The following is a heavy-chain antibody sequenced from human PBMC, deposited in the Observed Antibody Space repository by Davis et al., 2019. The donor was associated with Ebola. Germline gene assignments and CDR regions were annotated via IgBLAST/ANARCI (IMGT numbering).Heavy chain of an antibody. CDR1: GYTFITYD. CDR2: ISAYNGNT. Sequence: ASVKVSCKASGYTFITYDIFWVRQAPGQGLEWMGWISAYNGNTNYAQKLQGRVTMTTDTSTSTAYMELRSLRSDDTAVYYCARGYSSSWYEYYYYYGMDVWGQGTTVTVSS. CDR3: ARGYSSSWYEYYYYYGMDV. D-gene: IGHD6-13*01. V-gene: IGHV1-18*01. J-gene: IGHJ6*02.